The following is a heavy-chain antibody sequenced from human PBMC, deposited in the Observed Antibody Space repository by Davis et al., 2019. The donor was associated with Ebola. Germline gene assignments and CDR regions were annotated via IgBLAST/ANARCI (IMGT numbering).Heavy chain of an antibody. CDR3: AKGGYSYAYNWFDP. D-gene: IGHD5-18*01. Sequence: PGGSLRLSCSASGFLFSSYTMNWVRQAPGKGLEWVSLLSSSSSFIYYADSVKGRFTISRDNGKNSLHLQMNSLRAEDTAVYYCAKGGYSYAYNWFDPWGQGTLVTVSS. CDR1: GFLFSSYT. V-gene: IGHV3-21*01. J-gene: IGHJ5*02. CDR2: LSSSSSFI.